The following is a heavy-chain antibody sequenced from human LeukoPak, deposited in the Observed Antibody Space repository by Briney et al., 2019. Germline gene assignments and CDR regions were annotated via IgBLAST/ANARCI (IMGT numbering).Heavy chain of an antibody. Sequence: GGSLRLSCAASGFTFSSYWMSWVRQAPGKGLEWVANIKQDGSEKYYVDSVKGRFTISRDNAKNSLYLQMNSLRAEDTAVYYCARDRRSTYYYDSSGPDDAFDILAKGQWSPSLQ. D-gene: IGHD3-22*01. J-gene: IGHJ3*02. CDR2: IKQDGSEK. CDR3: ARDRRSTYYYDSSGPDDAFDI. CDR1: GFTFSSYW. V-gene: IGHV3-7*01.